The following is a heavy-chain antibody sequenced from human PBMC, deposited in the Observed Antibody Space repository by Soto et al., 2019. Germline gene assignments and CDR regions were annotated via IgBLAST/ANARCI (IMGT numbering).Heavy chain of an antibody. J-gene: IGHJ4*02. D-gene: IGHD6-6*01. CDR3: ARGRIIAAFDY. V-gene: IGHV4-34*01. CDR1: GGSFGGYY. Sequence: QVQLQQWGAGLLKPSETLSLTCAVYGGSFGGYYWSWIRQPPGKGLEWIGEINHSGSTNYNPSLKSRVTISVDTSKNQFSLKLSSVTAADTAVYYCARGRIIAAFDYWGQGTLVTVSS. CDR2: INHSGST.